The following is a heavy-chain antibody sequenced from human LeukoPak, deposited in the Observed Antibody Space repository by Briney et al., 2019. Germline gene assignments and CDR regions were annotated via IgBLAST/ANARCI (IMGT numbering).Heavy chain of an antibody. CDR3: ARYINYDFWSGLGGFYGTDFDP. CDR1: GFTFSSYS. CDR2: ISSSSSYI. Sequence: KTGGSLRLSCAASGFTFSSYSMNWVRQAPGKGLEWVSSISSSSSYIYYADSVKGRFTISRDNAKNSLYLQMNSLRAEDTAVYYCARYINYDFWSGLGGFYGTDFDPWGQGTLVTVPS. V-gene: IGHV3-21*01. D-gene: IGHD3-3*01. J-gene: IGHJ5*02.